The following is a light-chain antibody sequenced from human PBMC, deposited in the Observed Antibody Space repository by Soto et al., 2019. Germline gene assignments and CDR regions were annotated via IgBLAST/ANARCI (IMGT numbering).Light chain of an antibody. CDR3: QQYTSWPLT. CDR2: AAS. CDR1: QSVGTN. Sequence: VMTQSPATLSVSPGGRATLSCGASQSVGTNLAWYQQKPGQAPRLLIYAASSRATGVSARFTGSGSGTEFPLTVDSLQSEDFAVYFCQQYTSWPLTFGGGSKVEIK. J-gene: IGKJ4*01. V-gene: IGKV3-15*01.